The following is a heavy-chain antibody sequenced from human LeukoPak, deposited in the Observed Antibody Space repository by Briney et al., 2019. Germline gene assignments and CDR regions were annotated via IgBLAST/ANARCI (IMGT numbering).Heavy chain of an antibody. CDR3: ARDAYTTTSNWLDP. CDR1: GFTLNKYW. D-gene: IGHD4-17*01. J-gene: IGHJ5*02. CDR2: ITGDGSDI. Sequence: GESLRLSCEASGFTLNKYWMHWVRQAPGKGIVLVSSITGDGSDIAYADSVKGRFTVSRDDAKNTLFLQMTSLRVEDTAIYYCARDAYTTTSNWLDPWGQGTLVTVSS. V-gene: IGHV3-74*01.